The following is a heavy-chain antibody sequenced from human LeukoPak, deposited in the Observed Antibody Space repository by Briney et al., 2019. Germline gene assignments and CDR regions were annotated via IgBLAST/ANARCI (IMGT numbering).Heavy chain of an antibody. Sequence: GGSLRLSCAASGFTFSSYAMHWVRQAPGKGLEWVAVISYDGSNKYYADSVKGRFTISRDNSENTLYLQMNSLRAEDTAVYYCARGSIAVAGTFYWGQGTLVTVSS. V-gene: IGHV3-30-3*01. CDR3: ARGSIAVAGTFY. J-gene: IGHJ4*02. D-gene: IGHD6-19*01. CDR2: ISYDGSNK. CDR1: GFTFSSYA.